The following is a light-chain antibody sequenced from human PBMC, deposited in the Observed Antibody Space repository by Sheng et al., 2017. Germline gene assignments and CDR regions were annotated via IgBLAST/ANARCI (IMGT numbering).Light chain of an antibody. CDR3: QHRSTWPPALT. J-gene: IGKJ2*01. CDR2: EVS. CDR1: QSVSTS. V-gene: IGKV3-11*01. Sequence: EVVLTQSPATLSLSPGERATLSCRASQSVSTSLAWYRQWPGQAPRLVMEEVSRRAPGVPPRFSGSGSGTDFTLTINGLEPEDFAVYFCQHRSTWPPALTFGQGTRLEI.